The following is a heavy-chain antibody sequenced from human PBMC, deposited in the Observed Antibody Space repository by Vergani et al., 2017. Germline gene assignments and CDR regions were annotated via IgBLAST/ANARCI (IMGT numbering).Heavy chain of an antibody. Sequence: QVQLQESGPGLVKPSETLSLTCTVSGGSISSYYWSWIRQPPGKGLEWIGYIYYSGSTNYNPSLKSRVTISVDTSKNQFSLKLSSVTAAATAVYYCARDSGGYSPYYMDVWGKGTTVTVSS. J-gene: IGHJ6*03. D-gene: IGHD5-18*01. CDR1: GGSISSYY. CDR2: IYYSGST. CDR3: ARDSGGYSPYYMDV. V-gene: IGHV4-59*01.